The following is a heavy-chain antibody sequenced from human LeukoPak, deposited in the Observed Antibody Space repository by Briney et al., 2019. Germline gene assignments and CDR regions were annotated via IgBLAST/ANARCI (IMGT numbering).Heavy chain of an antibody. CDR1: GYTFTCYY. Sequence: GASVKVSCKASGYTFTCYYMHWVRQAPGQGLEWMGWINPNSGGTNYAQKFQGWVTMTRDTSISTAYMELSRLRSDDTAVYYCARGRNYDILTGYFDPWGQGTLVTVSS. CDR3: ARGRNYDILTGYFDP. CDR2: INPNSGGT. D-gene: IGHD3-9*01. J-gene: IGHJ5*02. V-gene: IGHV1-2*04.